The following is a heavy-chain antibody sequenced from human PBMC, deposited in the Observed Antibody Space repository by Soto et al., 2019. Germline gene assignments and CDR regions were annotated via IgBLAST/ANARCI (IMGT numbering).Heavy chain of an antibody. CDR3: ARDRRPSIYSGLAV. CDR2: ISYDGSSATT. J-gene: IGHJ6*02. V-gene: IGHV3-30*03. CDR1: GFTFHRYG. D-gene: IGHD2-2*01. Sequence: QVQLVESGGVVVQPGRSLRLSCAASGFTFHRYGMHWVRQAPGKGLEWVAVISYDGSSATTNYADSVKGRFTISRDNSKNTLFLHMSGLRAEDTAVYYCARDRRPSIYSGLAVWGQGTTVIVSS.